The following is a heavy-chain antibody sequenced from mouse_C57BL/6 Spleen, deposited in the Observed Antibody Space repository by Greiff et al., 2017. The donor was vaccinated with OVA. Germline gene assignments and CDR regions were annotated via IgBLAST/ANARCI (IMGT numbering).Heavy chain of an antibody. CDR3: ARRGGDGYYAMDY. V-gene: IGHV1-52*01. J-gene: IGHJ4*01. CDR1: GYTFTSYW. CDR2: IDPSDSET. Sequence: QVQLQQPGAELVRPGSSVKLSCKASGYTFTSYWMHWVKQRPIQGLEWIGNIDPSDSETHYNQKFKDKATLTVDKSSSTAYMQLSSLTSEDSAVYDCARRGGDGYYAMDYWGQGTSVTVSS.